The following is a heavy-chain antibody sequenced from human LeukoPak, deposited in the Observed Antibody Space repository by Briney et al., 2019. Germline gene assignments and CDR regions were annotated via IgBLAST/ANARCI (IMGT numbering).Heavy chain of an antibody. J-gene: IGHJ4*02. CDR1: GFTFSSYS. V-gene: IGHV3-48*02. CDR3: ARDSVVRGVIPYYFDY. Sequence: PGGSLRLSCAASGFTFSSYSLNWVRRAPGKGLEWVSYISSSTSTIYYADSVKGRFTISRDNGKNSLYLQMNSLRDEDTAVYYCARDSVVRGVIPYYFDYWGQGTLVTVSS. CDR2: ISSSTSTI. D-gene: IGHD3-10*01.